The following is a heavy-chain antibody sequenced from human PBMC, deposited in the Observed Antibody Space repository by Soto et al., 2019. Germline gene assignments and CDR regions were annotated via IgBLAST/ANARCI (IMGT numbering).Heavy chain of an antibody. Sequence: PSETLSLPXTVSGGSISSGDYYWSWIRQPPGKGLEWIGYIYYSGSTYYNPSLKSRVTISVDTSKNQFSLKLSSVTAADTAVYYCARRGFGDWAVAGTVNYFDYWGQGTLVTVSS. CDR1: GGSISSGDYY. CDR3: ARRGFGDWAVAGTVNYFDY. V-gene: IGHV4-30-4*01. D-gene: IGHD6-19*01. J-gene: IGHJ4*02. CDR2: IYYSGST.